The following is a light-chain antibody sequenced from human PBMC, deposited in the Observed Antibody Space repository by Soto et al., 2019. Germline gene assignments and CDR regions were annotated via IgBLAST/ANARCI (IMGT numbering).Light chain of an antibody. J-gene: IGLJ3*02. Sequence: QSVLTQPPSVSGAPGQRVIISCTGSSSNIGAGYDVHWYQQLPETAPKLLIFGNINRPSGVPVRFSASKSGTSASLVITGLQAEDESDYYCQSYDNTLSAWVFGGGTKLTVL. V-gene: IGLV1-40*01. CDR1: SSNIGAGYD. CDR2: GNI. CDR3: QSYDNTLSAWV.